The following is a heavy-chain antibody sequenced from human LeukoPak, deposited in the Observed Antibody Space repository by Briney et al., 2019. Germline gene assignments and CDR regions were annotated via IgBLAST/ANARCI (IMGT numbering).Heavy chain of an antibody. V-gene: IGHV1-46*01. J-gene: IGHJ5*02. CDR3: ARAPKSGSGSLEGSWFDP. D-gene: IGHD3-10*01. Sequence: ASVKVSCKASGYTFTSYYMHWVRQAPGQGLEWMGIINPSGGSTSYAQKFQGRVTMTRDTSTSTVYMGLSSLRSEDTAVYYCARAPKSGSGSLEGSWFDPWGQGTLVTVSS. CDR1: GYTFTSYY. CDR2: INPSGGST.